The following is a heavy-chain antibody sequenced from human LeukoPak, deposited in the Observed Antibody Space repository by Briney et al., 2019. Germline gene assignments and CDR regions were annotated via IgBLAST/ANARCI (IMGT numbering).Heavy chain of an antibody. CDR3: ARVVTMVRGKLKDFDY. V-gene: IGHV1-18*01. CDR2: ISAYNGNT. J-gene: IGHJ4*02. Sequence: ASVKVSCKASGYTFTSYGISWVRQAPGQGLEWMGWISAYNGNTNYAQKLQGRVTMTTDTSTSTAYMELRSLRSDDTAVYYCARVVTMVRGKLKDFDYWGQGTLVTVS. D-gene: IGHD3-10*01. CDR1: GYTFTSYG.